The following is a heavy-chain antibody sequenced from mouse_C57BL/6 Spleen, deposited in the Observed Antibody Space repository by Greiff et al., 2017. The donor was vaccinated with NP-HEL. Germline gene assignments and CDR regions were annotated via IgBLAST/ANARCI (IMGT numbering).Heavy chain of an antibody. D-gene: IGHD1-1*01. Sequence: QVQLKESGAELVKPGASVKMSCKASGYTFTSYWITWVKQRPGQGLEWIGDIYPGSGSTNYNEKFKSKATLTVDTSSSTAYMQLSSLTSEDSAVYYCARRAITTVVAPMDYWGQGTSVTVSS. CDR1: GYTFTSYW. J-gene: IGHJ4*01. V-gene: IGHV1-55*01. CDR2: IYPGSGST. CDR3: ARRAITTVVAPMDY.